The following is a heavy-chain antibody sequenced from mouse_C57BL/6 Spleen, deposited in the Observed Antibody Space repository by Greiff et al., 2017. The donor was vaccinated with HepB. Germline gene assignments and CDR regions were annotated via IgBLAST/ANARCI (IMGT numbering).Heavy chain of an antibody. Sequence: DVKLQESGPGLVKPSQSLSLTCSVTGYSITSGYYWNWMRQFPGNKLEWMGYISYDGSNNYNPSLKNRISITRDTSKNQFFLKLNSVTTEDTATYYCARDGFMITTRAYWGQGTLVTVSA. CDR2: ISYDGSN. J-gene: IGHJ3*01. CDR1: GYSITSGYY. D-gene: IGHD2-4*01. V-gene: IGHV3-6*01. CDR3: ARDGFMITTRAY.